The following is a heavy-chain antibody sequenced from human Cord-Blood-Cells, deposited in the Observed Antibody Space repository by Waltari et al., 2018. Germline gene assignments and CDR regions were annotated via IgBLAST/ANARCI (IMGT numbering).Heavy chain of an antibody. CDR2: GIPVFVTA. D-gene: IGHD3-9*01. CDR1: GGPFSSYA. CDR3: ARLGDGGTDSLTGYPHHDY. Sequence: QVQLVQSGAEVKKPGSSVKVSCKASGGPFSSYAISWVRQAPGQGLEWMGGGIPVFVTAKNARRFQGRVTITANESTSTAYMELSRLRSEDTAVYYCARLGDGGTDSLTGYPHHDYWGQGPLVTVSS. V-gene: IGHV1-69*01. J-gene: IGHJ4*02.